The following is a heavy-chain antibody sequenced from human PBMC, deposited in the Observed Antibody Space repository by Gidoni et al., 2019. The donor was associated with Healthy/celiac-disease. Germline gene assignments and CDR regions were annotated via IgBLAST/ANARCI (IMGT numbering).Heavy chain of an antibody. CDR3: AKPGYSGSRAVWFDP. D-gene: IGHD1-26*01. V-gene: IGHV3-23*01. CDR1: GFTFSSDA. Sequence: EVQLLESGGGLVQPGGSLRLSCAASGFTFSSDAMSWVRQAPGKGLEWVSAISGSGGSPYYADSVKGRFTISRDNSKNTLYLQMNSLRAEDTAVYYCAKPGYSGSRAVWFDPWGQGTLVTVSS. J-gene: IGHJ5*02. CDR2: ISGSGGSP.